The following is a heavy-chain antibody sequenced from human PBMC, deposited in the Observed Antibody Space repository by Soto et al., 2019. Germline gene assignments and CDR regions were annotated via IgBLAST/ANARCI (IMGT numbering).Heavy chain of an antibody. J-gene: IGHJ4*02. V-gene: IGHV3-48*02. CDR2: ISSSSSTI. CDR1: GFTFSSYS. CDR3: ARQYYDSSGYYYFDY. Sequence: EVQLVESGGGLVQPGGSLRLSCAASGFTFSSYSMNWVRQAPGKGLKWVSYISSSSSTIYYADSVKGRFTIFRDNAKNSLSLQMNSLRDEDKAVYYCARQYYDSSGYYYFDYWGLGTLVTVSS. D-gene: IGHD3-22*01.